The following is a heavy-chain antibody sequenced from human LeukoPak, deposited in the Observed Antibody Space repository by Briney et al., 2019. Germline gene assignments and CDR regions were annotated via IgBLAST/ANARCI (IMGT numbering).Heavy chain of an antibody. CDR3: ASHRIAAADH. V-gene: IGHV3-30-3*01. CDR1: GFTFSSYA. CDR2: ISYDGSNK. D-gene: IGHD6-13*01. J-gene: IGHJ4*02. Sequence: GRSLRLSCAASGFTFSSYAMHWVRQAPGKGLEWVAVISYDGSNKYYADSVKGRFTISRDNSKNTLYLQMNSLRAEDTAVYYCASHRIAAADHWGQGTLVTVSS.